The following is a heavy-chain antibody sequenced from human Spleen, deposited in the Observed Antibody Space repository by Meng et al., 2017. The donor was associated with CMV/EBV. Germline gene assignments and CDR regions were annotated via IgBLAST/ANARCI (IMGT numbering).Heavy chain of an antibody. J-gene: IGHJ4*02. CDR3: ARDGDGYPTDY. D-gene: IGHD5-24*01. CDR1: GGSFSGYY. CDR2: INHSGRT. V-gene: IGHV4-34*01. Sequence: VQLQQWGAGLLKPSETLSLTCAFYGGSFSGYYWGWIRQPPGKGLEWIGEINHSGRTNYNPSLKSRVTISVDTSKNQFSLKLSSVTAADTAVYYCARDGDGYPTDYWGQGTLVTVSS.